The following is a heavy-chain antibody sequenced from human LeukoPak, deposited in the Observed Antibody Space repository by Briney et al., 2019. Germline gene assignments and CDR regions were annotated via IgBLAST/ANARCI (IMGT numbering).Heavy chain of an antibody. D-gene: IGHD3-3*01. CDR3: ARDLRLFDY. CDR2: ISFSGVT. V-gene: IGHV1-2*02. Sequence: ASVKVSCKTSGYPFTSYYIQWLRQAPGQGLEWMGWISFSGVTKYAEKLRGRVTLTRDTSRATVYMELTGLTSDDTAVYYCARDLRLFDYWGQGTLVTVSS. J-gene: IGHJ4*02. CDR1: GYPFTSYY.